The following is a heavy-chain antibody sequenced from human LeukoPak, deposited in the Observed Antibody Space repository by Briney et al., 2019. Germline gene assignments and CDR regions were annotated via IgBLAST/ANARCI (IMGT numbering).Heavy chain of an antibody. CDR3: ARGEKVLDYLDY. CDR1: GGSIRSRSYY. CDR2: ISDSGNT. Sequence: SETLPLTCTVSGGSIRSRSYYWGWIRQPPGKGLEWIGKISDSGNTYYSPSLRSRVTISIDMSKNQFSLKLSSVTATDTAVYYCARGEKVLDYLDYWGQGTLVTVSS. J-gene: IGHJ4*02. V-gene: IGHV4-39*01. D-gene: IGHD3-16*01.